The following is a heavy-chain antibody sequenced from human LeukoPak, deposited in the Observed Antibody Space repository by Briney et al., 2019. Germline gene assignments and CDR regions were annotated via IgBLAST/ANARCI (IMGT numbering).Heavy chain of an antibody. V-gene: IGHV3-23*01. D-gene: IGHD3-10*01. CDR3: AKAIRRYYYGSGSWFDP. J-gene: IGHJ5*02. CDR2: ISGSGGST. CDR1: GFTFSSYA. Sequence: GGSLRLSCAASGFTFSSYAMSWVRQAPGKGLEWVSAISGSGGSTYYADSVKGRFTISRDNSKNTLYLQMNSLRAEDTAVHYCAKAIRRYYYGSGSWFDPWGQGTLVTVSS.